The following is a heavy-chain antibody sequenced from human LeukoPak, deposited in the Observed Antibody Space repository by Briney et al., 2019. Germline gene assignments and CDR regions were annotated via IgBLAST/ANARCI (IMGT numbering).Heavy chain of an antibody. CDR3: ARGPLAFRRVAGIFS. Sequence: PSETLSLTCAVSGGSFNGYSYTWIRQPPGKGLEWIGEIIHSGGTSYNPSLKSRLTISVDTSRKQFSLKLTSVTAAETALYFCARGPLAFRRVAGIFSWGRGTQVTVSS. J-gene: IGHJ5*02. CDR1: GGSFNGYS. D-gene: IGHD6-19*01. V-gene: IGHV4-34*01. CDR2: IIHSGGT.